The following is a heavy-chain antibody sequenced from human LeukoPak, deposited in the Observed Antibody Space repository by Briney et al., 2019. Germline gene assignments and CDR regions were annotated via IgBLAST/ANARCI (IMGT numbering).Heavy chain of an antibody. J-gene: IGHJ6*03. V-gene: IGHV4-34*01. Sequence: KTSETLSLTCAVYGGSFSGYYWSWIRQPPGKGLEWIGDINHSGNTNYNPSFKSRVTISLDTTKNQFSLKLSSVTAAGEAVYYCAITGSQLSYYYYMDVWGKGTTVTVSS. CDR3: AITGSQLSYYYYMDV. CDR1: GGSFSGYY. D-gene: IGHD1-1*01. CDR2: INHSGNT.